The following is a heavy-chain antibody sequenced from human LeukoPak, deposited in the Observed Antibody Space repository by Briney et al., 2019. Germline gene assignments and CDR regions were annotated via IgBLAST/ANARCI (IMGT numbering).Heavy chain of an antibody. CDR1: GFTFSSYW. D-gene: IGHD1-14*01. CDR3: ARDWQGGSRNYYYYYMDV. V-gene: IGHV3-74*01. Sequence: QPGGSLRLSCAASGFTFSSYWMHWVRQAPGKGLVWVSRINSDGSSRSYADSVKSRFTISRDNAKNTLYLQMNSLRAEDTAVYYCARDWQGGSRNYYYYYMDVWGKGTTVTVTS. CDR2: INSDGSSR. J-gene: IGHJ6*03.